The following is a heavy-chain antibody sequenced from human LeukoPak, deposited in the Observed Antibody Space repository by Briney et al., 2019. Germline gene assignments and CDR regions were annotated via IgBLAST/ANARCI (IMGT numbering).Heavy chain of an antibody. D-gene: IGHD3-22*01. V-gene: IGHV1-69*05. Sequence: SVKVSCKASGGTFSSYAISWVRQAPGQGLEWMGGIIPIFGKANYAQKFQGRVTITTDESTSTADMELSSLRSEDTAVYYCARCGSGFPSGYSPYNWFDPWGQGTLVTVSS. CDR1: GGTFSSYA. J-gene: IGHJ5*02. CDR2: IIPIFGKA. CDR3: ARCGSGFPSGYSPYNWFDP.